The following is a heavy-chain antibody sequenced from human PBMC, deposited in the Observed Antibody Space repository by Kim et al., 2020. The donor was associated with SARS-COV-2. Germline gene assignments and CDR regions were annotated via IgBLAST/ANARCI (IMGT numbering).Heavy chain of an antibody. V-gene: IGHV1-46*01. Sequence: ASVKVSCKASGYTFTSYYMHWVRQAPGQGLEWMGIINPSGGSTSYAQKFKGRVTMTRDTSTSTVYMELSSLRSEDTAVYYCARDLERITIFGVVIGAFDIWGQGTMVTVSS. CDR1: GYTFTSYY. CDR3: ARDLERITIFGVVIGAFDI. CDR2: INPSGGST. J-gene: IGHJ3*02. D-gene: IGHD3-3*01.